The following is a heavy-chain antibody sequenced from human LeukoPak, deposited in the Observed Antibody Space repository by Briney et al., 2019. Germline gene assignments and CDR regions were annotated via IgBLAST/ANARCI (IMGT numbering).Heavy chain of an antibody. CDR2: INPNSGGT. Sequence: ASVKVSCKASGYTFTGYYMHWVRQAPGQGLEWMGRINPNSGGTNYAQKFQGRVTMTIDTSTTTAYMDLRSLTSDDTAMYYCTKGGAMVATIDYWGQGTLVTVSS. D-gene: IGHD5-18*01. J-gene: IGHJ4*02. CDR3: TKGGAMVATIDY. CDR1: GYTFTGYY. V-gene: IGHV1-2*06.